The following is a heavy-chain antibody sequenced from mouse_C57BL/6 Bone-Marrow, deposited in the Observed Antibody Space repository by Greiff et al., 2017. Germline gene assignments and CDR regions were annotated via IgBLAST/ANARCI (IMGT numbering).Heavy chain of an antibody. V-gene: IGHV1-64*01. J-gene: IGHJ2*01. Sequence: QVQLQQPGAELVKPGASVKLSCKASGYTFTSYWMHWVKQRPGQGLEWIGMIHPNSGSTNYNEKFKSKATLTEDKSSSTAYMQLSSLTSEDSAVYYCYGSSSDYFDYWGQGTTLTVSS. CDR2: IHPNSGST. D-gene: IGHD1-1*01. CDR1: GYTFTSYW. CDR3: YGSSSDYFDY.